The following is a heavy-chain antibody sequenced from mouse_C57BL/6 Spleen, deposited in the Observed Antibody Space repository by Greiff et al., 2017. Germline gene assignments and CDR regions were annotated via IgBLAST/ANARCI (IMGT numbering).Heavy chain of an antibody. Sequence: VQLQQSGPELVKPGASVKISCKASGYAFSSSWMNWVKQRPGKGLEWIGRIYPGDGDTNYNGKFKGKATLTADKSSSTAYMQLSSLTSEDSAVYFCARSHYYGSSPDVWGTGTTVTVSS. J-gene: IGHJ1*03. CDR2: IYPGDGDT. CDR3: ARSHYYGSSPDV. V-gene: IGHV1-82*01. D-gene: IGHD1-1*01. CDR1: GYAFSSSW.